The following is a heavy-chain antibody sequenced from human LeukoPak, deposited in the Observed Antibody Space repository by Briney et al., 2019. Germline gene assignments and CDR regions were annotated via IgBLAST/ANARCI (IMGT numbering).Heavy chain of an antibody. CDR2: IKQDGSEK. CDR1: GFTVSSNY. Sequence: GGSLRLSCAASGFTVSSNYKSWVRQAPGKGLEWVANIKQDGSEKYYVDSVKGRFTISRDNAKNSLYLQMNSLRAEDTAVYYCARDQDWSGYIFDYWGQGTLVTVSS. CDR3: ARDQDWSGYIFDY. V-gene: IGHV3-7*01. D-gene: IGHD3-3*01. J-gene: IGHJ4*02.